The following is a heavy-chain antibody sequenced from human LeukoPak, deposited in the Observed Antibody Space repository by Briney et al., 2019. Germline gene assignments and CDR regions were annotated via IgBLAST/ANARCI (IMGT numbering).Heavy chain of an antibody. CDR2: ISYDGSNK. J-gene: IGHJ6*02. CDR1: GFTFSSYA. CDR3: ARDNYGMDV. Sequence: GGSLRLSCAASGFTFSSYAMHWVRQAPGKGLEWVAVISYDGSNKYYADSVKGRFTISRDSSKNTLYLQMNSLRAEDTAVYYCARDNYGMDVWGQGTTVTVSS. V-gene: IGHV3-30-3*01.